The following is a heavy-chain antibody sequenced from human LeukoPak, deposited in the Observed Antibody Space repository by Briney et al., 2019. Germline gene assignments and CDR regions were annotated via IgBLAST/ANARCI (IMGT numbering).Heavy chain of an antibody. D-gene: IGHD2-2*01. J-gene: IGHJ4*02. CDR3: ARVRTGTSCYDY. CDR1: GGSISSSESH. V-gene: IGHV4-31*03. Sequence: SQTLSLTCSVSGGSISSSESHWSWIRQHPGQGLEWIGYISYNGDTSYCPSLRSRVVISLDTSKNQFSLKLTSVTAADTAVYYRARVRTGTSCYDYWGQGTRVTVSS. CDR2: ISYNGDT.